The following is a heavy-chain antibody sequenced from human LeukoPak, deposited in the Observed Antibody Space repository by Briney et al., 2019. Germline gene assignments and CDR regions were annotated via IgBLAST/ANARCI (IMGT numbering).Heavy chain of an antibody. V-gene: IGHV3-43D*03. D-gene: IGHD3-10*01. J-gene: IGHJ4*02. CDR3: ASYGSGSFPGY. Sequence: GGSLRLSCAASGFSFDDYAMHWVRQAPGKALEWVSLINWDGSTSYYTDSVKGRFTISRDNSKNTLYLQMNSLRAEDTAVYYCASYGSGSFPGYWGQGTLVTVSS. CDR2: INWDGSTS. CDR1: GFSFDDYA.